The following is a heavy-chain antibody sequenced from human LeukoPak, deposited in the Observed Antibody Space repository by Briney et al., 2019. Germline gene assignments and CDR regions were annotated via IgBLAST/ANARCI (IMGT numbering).Heavy chain of an antibody. D-gene: IGHD2-2*01. V-gene: IGHV4-30-2*01. Sequence: SQTLSLTCAVSGGSISSVGYSWSWIRQPPGKGLEWIGYIYHSGSTYYNPSLKSRVTISVDRSKNQFSLKLSSVTAADTAVYYCARGPIVVVPAAPLYYYGMDVWGQGTTVTVSS. CDR1: GGSISSVGYS. CDR2: IYHSGST. J-gene: IGHJ6*02. CDR3: ARGPIVVVPAAPLYYYGMDV.